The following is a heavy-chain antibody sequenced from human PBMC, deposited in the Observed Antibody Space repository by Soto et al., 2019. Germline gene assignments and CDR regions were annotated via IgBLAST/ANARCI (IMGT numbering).Heavy chain of an antibody. Sequence: SETLSLTCAVYGGSFSGYYWSWIRQPPGKGLEWIGEINHSGSTNYNPSLKSRVTISVDTSKNQFSLKLSPVTAADTAVYYCARGARYQAFDIWGQGTMVTVSS. CDR2: INHSGST. J-gene: IGHJ3*02. V-gene: IGHV4-34*01. CDR3: ARGARYQAFDI. D-gene: IGHD2-2*01. CDR1: GGSFSGYY.